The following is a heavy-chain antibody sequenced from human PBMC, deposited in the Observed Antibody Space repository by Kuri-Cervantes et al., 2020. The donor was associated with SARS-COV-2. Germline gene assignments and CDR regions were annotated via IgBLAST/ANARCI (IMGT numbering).Heavy chain of an antibody. Sequence: ASVKVSCKASGYNFITHGISWVRQAPGQGLEWMGWISAYNGNKNYAQKVQDRVTLTTDTSTSTAYMELRSLRSDDMAVYYCARGPQEAGAGPSQDGFDYWGQGTLVTVSS. V-gene: IGHV1-18*03. CDR1: GYNFITHG. D-gene: IGHD6-19*01. J-gene: IGHJ4*02. CDR2: ISAYNGNK. CDR3: ARGPQEAGAGPSQDGFDY.